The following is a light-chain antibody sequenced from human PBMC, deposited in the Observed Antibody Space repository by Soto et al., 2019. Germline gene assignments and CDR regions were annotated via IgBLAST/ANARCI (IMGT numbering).Light chain of an antibody. CDR2: SNN. J-gene: IGLJ1*01. CDR1: SSNIGSNT. V-gene: IGLV1-44*01. CDR3: SSYTDSSNYV. Sequence: QSVLTQPPSASGTPGQRVTISCSGSSSNIGSNTVNWYQQLPGTAPKLLIYSNNQRPSGVPDRFSGSKSGTSASLAISGLQSEDEADYYCSSYTDSSNYVFGTGTKVTVL.